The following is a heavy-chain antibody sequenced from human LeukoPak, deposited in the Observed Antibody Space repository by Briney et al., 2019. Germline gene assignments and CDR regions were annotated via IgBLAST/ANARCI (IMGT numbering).Heavy chain of an antibody. D-gene: IGHD6-13*01. Sequence: GGSLRLSCAASGFTFSSYAMSWVRQAPGKGLEWVSPISGSEGRTYYADSVKGRFTISRDNAKNTLYLQMNSLRAEDTAVYYCAKDIEQQLARGGANDYGGQGTLVTVSS. CDR3: AKDIEQQLARGGANDY. J-gene: IGHJ4*02. CDR2: ISGSEGRT. CDR1: GFTFSSYA. V-gene: IGHV3-23*01.